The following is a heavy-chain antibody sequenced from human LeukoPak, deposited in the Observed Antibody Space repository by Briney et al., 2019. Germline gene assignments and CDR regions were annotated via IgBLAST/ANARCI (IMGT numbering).Heavy chain of an antibody. Sequence: ASVKVSCKASGYTFTSYAMHWVRQAPGQRLEWMGWINAGNGNTKYSQKFQGRVTITRDTSASTAYMELSSLRSEDTAVYYCARSVFWSGYSEPDGMDVWGQGTTVTVSS. J-gene: IGHJ6*02. V-gene: IGHV1-3*01. CDR1: GYTFTSYA. CDR3: ARSVFWSGYSEPDGMDV. CDR2: INAGNGNT. D-gene: IGHD3-3*01.